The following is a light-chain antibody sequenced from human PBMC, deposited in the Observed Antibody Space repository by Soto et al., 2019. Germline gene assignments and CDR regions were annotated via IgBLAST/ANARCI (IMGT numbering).Light chain of an antibody. V-gene: IGKV3-20*01. CDR1: QSVGSSN. Sequence: EIVLTQSPGNLSLSPGERATISCRASQSVGSSNLAWYQQKPGQAPRLLIYGASSRATGIPDRFSGSGSGTDFTLTISRLEPEDFAVYYCQQYGGSPQRTFGQGTKVEIK. CDR3: QQYGGSPQRT. CDR2: GAS. J-gene: IGKJ1*01.